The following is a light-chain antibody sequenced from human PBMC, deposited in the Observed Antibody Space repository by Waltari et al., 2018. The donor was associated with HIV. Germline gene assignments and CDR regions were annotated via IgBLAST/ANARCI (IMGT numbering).Light chain of an antibody. CDR3: YSTDNSGSHRGV. CDR2: EDT. CDR1: ALTKGS. J-gene: IGLJ1*01. V-gene: IGLV3-10*01. Sequence: SFELTQPPSVSVSPGQTATIACSGNALTKGSPYWYRQKSGQAPELVLYEDTNRPSVIPERFHGSRSGTTATLIISGAQAEDEGDYYCYSTDNSGSHRGVFGTGT.